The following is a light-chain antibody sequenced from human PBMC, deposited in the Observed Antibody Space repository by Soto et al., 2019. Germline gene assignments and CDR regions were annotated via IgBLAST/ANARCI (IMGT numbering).Light chain of an antibody. CDR2: GAS. Sequence: EIVMTQSPATLSVSPGERATLSCRASQSVSNNLAWYQKKHGQAPRLLIYGASTRATGIPARFSGGGSGTEFTLTISSLQSEYFAVYYCQQYNNWWTFGQGTRVEIK. CDR1: QSVSNN. CDR3: QQYNNWWT. J-gene: IGKJ1*01. V-gene: IGKV3-15*01.